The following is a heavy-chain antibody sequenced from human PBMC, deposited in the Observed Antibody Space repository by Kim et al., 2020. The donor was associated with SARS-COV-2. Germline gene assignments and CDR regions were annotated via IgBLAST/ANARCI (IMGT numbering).Heavy chain of an antibody. Sequence: SETLSLTCTVSGGSISSYYWSWIRQPPGKGLEWIGYIYYSGSTNYNPSFKSRVTISVDTSKNQFSLKLSSVTAADTAVYYCARGRLATIFGVVTQFDYWGQGTLVTVSS. V-gene: IGHV4-59*01. CDR3: ARGRLATIFGVVTQFDY. D-gene: IGHD3-3*01. J-gene: IGHJ4*02. CDR1: GGSISSYY. CDR2: IYYSGST.